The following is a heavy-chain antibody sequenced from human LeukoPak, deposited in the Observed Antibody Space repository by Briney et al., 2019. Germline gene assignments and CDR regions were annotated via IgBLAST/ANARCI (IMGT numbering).Heavy chain of an antibody. CDR1: GGTFSSYA. CDR3: ARRRSSGYNPTPNAFDI. D-gene: IGHD3-22*01. Sequence: GASVKVSCKASGGTFSSYAISWVRQAPGQGLEWMGRIIPILGIANYAQKFQGRVTITADKSTSTAYMELSSLRSEDTAVYYCARRRSSGYNPTPNAFDIWGQGTMVTVSS. V-gene: IGHV1-69*04. J-gene: IGHJ3*02. CDR2: IIPILGIA.